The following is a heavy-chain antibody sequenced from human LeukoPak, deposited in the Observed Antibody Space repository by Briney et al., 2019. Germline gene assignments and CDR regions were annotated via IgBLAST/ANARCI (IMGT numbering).Heavy chain of an antibody. Sequence: SETLSLTCAVSGYSIGSGYYWCWIRQPPGKGLEWIGGIYHSGSTYYNPSLKSRVTISVDTSRNQFSLKLTSVTAADTAVYYCARRNNGYDYLDYWGQGTLVTVSS. V-gene: IGHV4-38-2*01. CDR3: ARRNNGYDYLDY. CDR2: IYHSGST. D-gene: IGHD5-12*01. CDR1: GYSIGSGYY. J-gene: IGHJ4*02.